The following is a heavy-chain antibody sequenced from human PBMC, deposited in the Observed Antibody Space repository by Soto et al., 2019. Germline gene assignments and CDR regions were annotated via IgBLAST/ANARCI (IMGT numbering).Heavy chain of an antibody. CDR1: GFAFSSYG. D-gene: IGHD6-19*01. J-gene: IGHJ4*02. CDR2: ISYDGSNK. CDR3: AKDHPVRSSGWTTEFDY. Sequence: PGGSLRLSCAASGFAFSSYGMHWVRQAPGKGLEWVAVISYDGSNKYYADSVKGRFTISRDNSKNTLYLQMNSLRAEDTAVYYCAKDHPVRSSGWTTEFDYWGQGTLVTSPQ. V-gene: IGHV3-30*18.